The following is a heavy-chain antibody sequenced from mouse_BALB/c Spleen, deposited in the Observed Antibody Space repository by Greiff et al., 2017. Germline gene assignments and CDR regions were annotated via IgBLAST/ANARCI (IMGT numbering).Heavy chain of an antibody. Sequence: DVMLVESGGGLVQPGGSLKLSCAASGFTFSSYTMSWVRQTPEKRLEWVAYISNGGGSTYYPDTVKGRFTISRDNAKNTLYLQMSSLKSEDTAMYYCARLTGYYFDDWGQGTTLTVSS. J-gene: IGHJ2*01. CDR1: GFTFSSYT. D-gene: IGHD4-1*01. CDR3: ARLTGYYFDD. V-gene: IGHV5-12-2*01. CDR2: ISNGGGST.